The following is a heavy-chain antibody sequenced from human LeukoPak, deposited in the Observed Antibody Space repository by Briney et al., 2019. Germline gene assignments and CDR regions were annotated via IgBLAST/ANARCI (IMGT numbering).Heavy chain of an antibody. V-gene: IGHV4-59*01. Sequence: SETLSLTCTVSGGSISSYYWSWIRQPPGKGLEWIGFIYYSGSTNYNPSPKSRVTISVDTSKNQFSLKPSSVTAADTAVYYCARDQDGYNSYFDYWGQGTLVTVCS. CDR2: IYYSGST. J-gene: IGHJ4*02. D-gene: IGHD5-24*01. CDR1: GGSISSYY. CDR3: ARDQDGYNSYFDY.